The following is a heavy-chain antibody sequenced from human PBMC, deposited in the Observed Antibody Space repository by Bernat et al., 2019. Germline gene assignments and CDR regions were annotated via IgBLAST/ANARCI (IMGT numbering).Heavy chain of an antibody. V-gene: IGHV4-34*01. CDR2: INHSGST. J-gene: IGHJ3*02. Sequence: YGGSFSGYYWSWIRQPPGKGLEWIGEINHSGSTNYNPSLKSRVTISVDTSTNQFSLKLSSVTAADTAVYYGARGLETPRNYFSCAFDIWGRGTMV. D-gene: IGHD2/OR15-2a*01. CDR3: ARGLETPRNYFSCAFDI. CDR1: GGSFSGYY.